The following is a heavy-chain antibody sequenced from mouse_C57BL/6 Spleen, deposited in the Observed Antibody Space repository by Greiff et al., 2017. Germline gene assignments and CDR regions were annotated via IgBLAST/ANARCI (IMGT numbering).Heavy chain of an antibody. CDR3: ACRVTTGAGFAY. Sequence: VQLQQPGAELVMPGASVKLSCKASGYTFTSYWMHWVKQRPGQGLEWIGEIDPSDSYTNYNQKFKGKSTLTVDKSSSTAYMQLSSLTSEDSAVYYCACRVTTGAGFAYWGQGTLVTVSA. D-gene: IGHD2-2*01. V-gene: IGHV1-69*01. CDR1: GYTFTSYW. CDR2: IDPSDSYT. J-gene: IGHJ3*01.